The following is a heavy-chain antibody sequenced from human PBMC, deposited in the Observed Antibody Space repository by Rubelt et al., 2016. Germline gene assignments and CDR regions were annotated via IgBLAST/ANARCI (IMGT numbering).Heavy chain of an antibody. D-gene: IGHD5-12*01. CDR2: ITTNTGNP. Sequence: SFAINWVRQAPGQGLEWMGWITTNTGNPTYAQGFTGRFVFSLDTSVSTAYLQISSLKAEDTAVYYCARVLVSGYDIGYWGQGTPVTVSS. CDR3: ARVLVSGYDIGY. V-gene: IGHV7-4-1*02. J-gene: IGHJ4*02. CDR1: SFA.